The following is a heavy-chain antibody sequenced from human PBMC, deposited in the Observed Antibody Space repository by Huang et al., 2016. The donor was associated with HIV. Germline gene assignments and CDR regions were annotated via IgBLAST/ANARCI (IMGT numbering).Heavy chain of an antibody. V-gene: IGHV1-69*10. Sequence: VQLVQSGAEVKRPGTSVKISCTAYGGGFNSLAFNLVRQAPGQGIQYRGGIVPLFSVTNYAEKVRGRLTISADKSTSTVFMELRGLTSEDTAVFFCAREGQTWYGKPIAAFEIWGQGTTVIVSP. CDR3: AREGQTWYGKPIAAFEI. D-gene: IGHD6-13*01. CDR2: IVPLFSVT. J-gene: IGHJ3*02. CDR1: GGGFNSLA.